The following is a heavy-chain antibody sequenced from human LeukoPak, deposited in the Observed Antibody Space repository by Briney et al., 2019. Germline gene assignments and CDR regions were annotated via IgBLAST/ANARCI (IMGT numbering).Heavy chain of an antibody. J-gene: IGHJ5*02. V-gene: IGHV4-34*01. Sequence: SETLSLTCAVYGESFSGYYWSWIRQPPGKGLEWIGEINHSGSTNYNPSLKSRVTISVDTSKNQFSLKLSSVTAADTAVYYYARSTAVVVAASTKRNWFDPWGQGTLVTVSS. CDR1: GESFSGYY. D-gene: IGHD2-15*01. CDR3: ARSTAVVVAASTKRNWFDP. CDR2: INHSGST.